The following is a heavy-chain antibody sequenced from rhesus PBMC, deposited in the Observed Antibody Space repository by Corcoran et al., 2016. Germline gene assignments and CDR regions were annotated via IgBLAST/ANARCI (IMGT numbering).Heavy chain of an antibody. J-gene: IGHJ4*01. Sequence: HVQLQESGPAVVKPAETLSLTCAVSGGPISSSNWWSWLRQSPGKGVERIGVINGRGGSTEYHPSRKSRVTISIDTSKNQFSLKLSAVTAADTAVYYCARLGDYILYYFDCWGQGVLVTVSS. D-gene: IGHD3-16*01. CDR3: ARLGDYILYYFDC. V-gene: IGHV4-93*02. CDR1: GGPISSSNW. CDR2: INGRGGST.